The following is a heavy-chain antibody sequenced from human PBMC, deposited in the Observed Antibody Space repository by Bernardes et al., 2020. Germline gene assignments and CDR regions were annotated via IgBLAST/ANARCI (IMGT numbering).Heavy chain of an antibody. J-gene: IGHJ5*02. CDR1: GSTFTSPD. Sequence: SVQVSCMASGSTFTSPDINWVRQASGQGLEWMGWLNPKSTNTGYALKFQGRVTMTSSTSTSTAYMELSGLRSDDTAVYYCARGGRSDSGYGWFDPWGQGTLVTVSS. D-gene: IGHD3-22*01. CDR3: ARGGRSDSGYGWFDP. CDR2: LNPKSTNT. V-gene: IGHV1-8*01.